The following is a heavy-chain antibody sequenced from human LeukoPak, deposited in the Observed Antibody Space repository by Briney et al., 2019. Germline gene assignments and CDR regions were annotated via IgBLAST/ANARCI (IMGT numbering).Heavy chain of an antibody. CDR2: IYYIGST. J-gene: IGHJ4*02. Sequence: SETLSLTCTVSGGSISSYFWTWIRQPPGKGLEWIGYIYYIGSTNYNPSLKSRVTVSVDTSKNQFSLKLTSVTAADTAVYYCARLYLPATRFDYWGQGTLVTVSS. V-gene: IGHV4-59*08. D-gene: IGHD5-24*01. CDR3: ARLYLPATRFDY. CDR1: GGSISSYF.